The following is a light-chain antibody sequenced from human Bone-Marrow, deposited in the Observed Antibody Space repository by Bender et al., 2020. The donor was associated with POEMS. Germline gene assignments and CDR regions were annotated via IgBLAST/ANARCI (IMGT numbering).Light chain of an antibody. CDR2: EGH. Sequence: QSALTQPASVSGSPGQSINISCTGTTTEVTNYNLVSWFQQPPGKAPRLIIYEGHKRPSGVSNRFSGSKSGNTAALTISGLQTEDEADYYCCSYTTSAIYYVFGSGTKVTVL. V-gene: IGLV2-14*02. J-gene: IGLJ1*01. CDR1: TTEVTNYNL. CDR3: CSYTTSAIYYV.